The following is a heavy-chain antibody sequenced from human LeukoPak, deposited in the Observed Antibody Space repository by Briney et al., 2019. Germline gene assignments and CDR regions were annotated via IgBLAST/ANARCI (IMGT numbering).Heavy chain of an antibody. D-gene: IGHD2-2*01. J-gene: IGHJ6*02. CDR1: AATFTIYT. Sequence: GASVTLTFTSSAATFTIYTFSWDRHPPAQGHEWKGGTIIIFGTRNYAQKLQGRVTITADESTSTAYMELSSLRSEDTAVYYCARFHPPIVVVPAAMEARDYYSGMDGWGQGTTVTVSS. CDR2: TIIIFGTR. CDR3: ARFHPPIVVVPAAMEARDYYSGMDG. V-gene: IGHV1-69*13.